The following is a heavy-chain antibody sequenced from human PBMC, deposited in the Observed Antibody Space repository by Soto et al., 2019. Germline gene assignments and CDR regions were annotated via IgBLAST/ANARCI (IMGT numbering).Heavy chain of an antibody. D-gene: IGHD3-10*01. CDR1: GYTFTSYY. CDR3: ARDKDYYGSGSYYKDGPAIYGMDV. CDR2: INPSGGST. J-gene: IGHJ6*02. Sequence: ASVKVSCKASGYTFTSYYMHWVRQAPGQGLEWMGIINPSGGSTSYAQKFQGRVTMTRDTSTSTVYMELSSLRSEDTAVYYCARDKDYYGSGSYYKDGPAIYGMDVWGQGTTVTVSS. V-gene: IGHV1-46*01.